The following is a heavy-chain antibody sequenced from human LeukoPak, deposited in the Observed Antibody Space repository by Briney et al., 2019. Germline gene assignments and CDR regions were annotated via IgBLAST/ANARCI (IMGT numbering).Heavy chain of an antibody. V-gene: IGHV4-31*02. CDR3: ARNDSSGILDY. J-gene: IGHJ4*02. D-gene: IGHD3-22*01. CDR2: IYYSGST. CDR1: Y. Sequence: YWIGWVRQMPGKGLEWIGYIYYSGSTYYNPSLKSRVTISVDTSKNQFSLRLSSVTAADTAVYYCARNDSSGILDYWGQGTLVTVSS.